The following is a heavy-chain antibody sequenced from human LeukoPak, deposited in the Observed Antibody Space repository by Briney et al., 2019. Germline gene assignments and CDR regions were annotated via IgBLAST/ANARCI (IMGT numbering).Heavy chain of an antibody. CDR3: AKDLNYAFDY. J-gene: IGHJ4*02. Sequence: GGSLRLSCAASGFAFSTFAMSWVHQGPGKGLEWVSALSGNGAKTFYADSVKGRFTISRDNSGNTLYLQMNSLRAEDTAIYFCAKDLNYAFDYWGQGALVTVSS. D-gene: IGHD1-7*01. V-gene: IGHV3-23*01. CDR1: GFAFSTFA. CDR2: LSGNGAKT.